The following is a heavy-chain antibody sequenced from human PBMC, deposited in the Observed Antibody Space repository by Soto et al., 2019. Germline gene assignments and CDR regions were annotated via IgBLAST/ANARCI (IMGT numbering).Heavy chain of an antibody. D-gene: IGHD2-15*01. Sequence: GGSLRLSCTASGFTFGDYAMSWFRQAPGKGLEWVSYISSSSSTIYYADSVKGRFTISRDNAKNSLYLQMNSLRAEDTAVYYCARGRYCSGGSCPQGVDYWGQGTLVTVSS. CDR3: ARGRYCSGGSCPQGVDY. V-gene: IGHV3-48*01. J-gene: IGHJ4*02. CDR1: GFTFGDYA. CDR2: ISSSSSTI.